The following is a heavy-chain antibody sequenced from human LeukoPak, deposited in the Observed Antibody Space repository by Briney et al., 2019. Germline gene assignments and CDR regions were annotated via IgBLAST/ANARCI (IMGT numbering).Heavy chain of an antibody. CDR1: GFTVSSNY. CDR2: IYSGGST. Sequence: GGSLRLSCAASGFTVSSNYMSWVRQAPGKGLEWVSVIYSGGSTYYADSVKGRFTISRDNSKNTLYLQMNSLRAEDTAVYYCARGAYDYGDYAPFDYWGQGSLVSVSS. J-gene: IGHJ4*02. V-gene: IGHV3-53*01. D-gene: IGHD4-17*01. CDR3: ARGAYDYGDYAPFDY.